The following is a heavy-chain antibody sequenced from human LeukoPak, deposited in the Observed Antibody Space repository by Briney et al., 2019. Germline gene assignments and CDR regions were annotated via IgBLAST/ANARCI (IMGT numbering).Heavy chain of an antibody. CDR2: IYNSGST. Sequence: PSETLSLTCTVSGGSISSYYWGWLRQPPGKGLEWIGSIYNSGSTYYNPSLKSRVTISVDTSKNQFALKLSSVTAADTAVYYCARDRSSYFDYWGQGTLVTVSS. V-gene: IGHV4-39*01. D-gene: IGHD1-14*01. CDR1: GGSISSYY. J-gene: IGHJ4*02. CDR3: ARDRSSYFDY.